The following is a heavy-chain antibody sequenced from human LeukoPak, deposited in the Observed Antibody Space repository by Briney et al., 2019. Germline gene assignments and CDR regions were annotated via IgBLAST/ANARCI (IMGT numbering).Heavy chain of an antibody. CDR3: AGLRSTVAWASFDY. CDR2: SYFTGNP. CDR1: GSISSYY. J-gene: IGHJ4*02. V-gene: IGHV4-59*08. Sequence: SETLSLTCIVSGSISSYYWTWIRQPPGKGLEWIGHSYFTGNPNYNPSLKSRVTISVDPPKNQFSLKLTSVTAADTAVYYCAGLRSTVAWASFDYWGQGIPVTVSS. D-gene: IGHD4-23*01.